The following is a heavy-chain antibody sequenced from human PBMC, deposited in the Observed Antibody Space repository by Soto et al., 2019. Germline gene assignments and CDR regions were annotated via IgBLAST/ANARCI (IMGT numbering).Heavy chain of an antibody. D-gene: IGHD1-26*01. CDR1: GGSISRGGYS. CDR3: ARHHQNRADLGGFDY. Sequence: PSETLSLTCAVSGGSISRGGYSWSWIRQPPGKGLEWIGYIYHTGSTYYNPSLKSRVTISVDMSKNQFSLKLSSVTAADTAVYYCARHHQNRADLGGFDYWGQGTLVTVSS. J-gene: IGHJ4*02. CDR2: IYHTGST. V-gene: IGHV4-30-2*01.